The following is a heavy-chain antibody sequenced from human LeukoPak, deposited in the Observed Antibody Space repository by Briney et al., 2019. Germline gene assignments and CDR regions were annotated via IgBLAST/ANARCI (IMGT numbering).Heavy chain of an antibody. CDR1: GESLNDYY. D-gene: IGHD3-10*01. CDR2: ITHNGST. J-gene: IGHJ6*02. Sequence: SETLSLTCGVHGESLNDYYWTWIRQSPGKGLEWIGEITHNGSTTFNPPLKSRLTISVDTSKNQFSLKLSSVTAADTAVYYCARDHYRGMDVWGQGTTVTVSS. V-gene: IGHV4-34*01. CDR3: ARDHYRGMDV.